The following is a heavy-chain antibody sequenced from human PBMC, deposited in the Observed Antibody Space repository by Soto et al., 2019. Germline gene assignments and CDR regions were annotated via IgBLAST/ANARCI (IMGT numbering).Heavy chain of an antibody. V-gene: IGHV2-5*02. J-gene: IGHJ4*02. CDR3: AHTYGGNSYCDY. CDR2: IYWDDDK. CDR1: GFSLTTSGVG. Sequence: QITLKESGPTLVRPTQTLTLTCTFSGFSLTTSGVGVAWIRQPPGKALEWLALIYWDDDKRYSPSLQSRLTITKDTSKNQVVLTMTNMDPVDTATYYCAHTYGGNSYCDYWGQGTLVTVSS. D-gene: IGHD4-17*01.